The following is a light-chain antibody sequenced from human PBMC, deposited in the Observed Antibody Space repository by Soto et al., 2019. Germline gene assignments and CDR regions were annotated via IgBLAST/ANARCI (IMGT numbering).Light chain of an antibody. CDR3: QQYDSVWA. J-gene: IGKJ1*01. CDR1: HFVGNN. V-gene: IGKV3-15*01. Sequence: IVMTQSPATLSVSPGERVTLSCRSSHFVGNNLAWYQKTPGQPPRLLIYGASTRATGVPGRFTVSGFGTYFTLTITSLQSEDLGLYYCQQYDSVWAFGQGTKV. CDR2: GAS.